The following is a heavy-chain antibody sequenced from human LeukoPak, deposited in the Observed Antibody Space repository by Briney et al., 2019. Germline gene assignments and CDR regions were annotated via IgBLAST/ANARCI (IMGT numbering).Heavy chain of an antibody. CDR2: IYARGST. V-gene: IGHV4-61*02. D-gene: IGHD2-2*01. CDR3: ARAPRDRGYCGATSCFEYMDV. J-gene: IGHJ6*03. Sequence: PSETLSLTCTVSVGSINSDSHYWSWIRQPAGKGLEWIGRIYARGSTNYNPSLESRVSISIDRSKNQFSLQVTSVTAADTAVYYCARAPRDRGYCGATSCFEYMDVWGRGTTVTISS. CDR1: VGSINSDSHY.